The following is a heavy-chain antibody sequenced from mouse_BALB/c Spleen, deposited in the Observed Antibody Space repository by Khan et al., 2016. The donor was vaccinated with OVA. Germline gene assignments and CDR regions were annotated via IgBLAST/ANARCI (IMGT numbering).Heavy chain of an antibody. V-gene: IGHV3-6*02. CDR2: ITYDGNN. CDR3: TRDESYYYGYYFDY. Sequence: EVQLQESGPGLVKPSQSLSLTCSVTGYLITSGCYWNWIRQFPGNKLEWMGHITYDGNNNYNPSLKNRISITRDTSKNPFYLRLTPVTAEDTTTYCGTRDESYYYGYYFDYWGQGTTLTVSS. D-gene: IGHD1-1*01. CDR1: GYLITSGCY. J-gene: IGHJ2*01.